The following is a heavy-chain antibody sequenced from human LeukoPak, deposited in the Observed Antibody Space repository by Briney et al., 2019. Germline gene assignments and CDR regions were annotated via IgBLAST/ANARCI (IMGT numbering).Heavy chain of an antibody. CDR1: GYTFTSYG. CDR2: ISAYNGNK. CDR3: ARDHMVRGPPFRSLDV. V-gene: IGHV1-18*01. J-gene: IGHJ6*04. D-gene: IGHD3-10*01. Sequence: ASVTVSCKASGYTFTSYGISWVRQAPGQGLEWMGWISAYNGNKNYAQKLQGRVTMTTDTSTSTAYMELRSLRSDDTAVYYCARDHMVRGPPFRSLDVWGEGTTVTVSS.